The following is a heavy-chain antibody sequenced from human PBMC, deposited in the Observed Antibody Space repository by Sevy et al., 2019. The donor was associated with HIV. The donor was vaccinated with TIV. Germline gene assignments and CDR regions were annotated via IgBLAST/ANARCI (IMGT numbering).Heavy chain of an antibody. V-gene: IGHV3-23*01. CDR2: ISSNGLST. CDR1: GFRFDYYP. D-gene: IGHD3-3*01. CDR3: AKDVPRDFWSAYSPGYFDY. Sequence: GGSLRLSCAVSGFRFDYYPMTWVRQAPGKGLEWVSTISSNGLSTYYTYSVKGRFTIFRDNFKNTLYLQMNSLRVEDTAVYFCAKDVPRDFWSAYSPGYFDYWGQGSLVTVSS. J-gene: IGHJ4*02.